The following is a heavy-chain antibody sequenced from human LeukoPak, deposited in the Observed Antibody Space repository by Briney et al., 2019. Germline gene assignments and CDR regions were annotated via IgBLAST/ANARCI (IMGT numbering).Heavy chain of an antibody. Sequence: PGGSLRLSCAASGFTVSSNYMSWVRQAPGKGLEWVSVIYSGGSTYYADSVKGRFTISRDNSKNTLYLQMNSLGAEDTAVYYCADLAATFEFDYWGQGTLVTVSS. D-gene: IGHD2-15*01. J-gene: IGHJ4*02. CDR3: ADLAATFEFDY. CDR2: IYSGGST. V-gene: IGHV3-66*01. CDR1: GFTVSSNY.